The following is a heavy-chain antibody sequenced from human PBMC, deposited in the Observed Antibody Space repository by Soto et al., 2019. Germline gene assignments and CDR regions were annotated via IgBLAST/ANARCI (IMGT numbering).Heavy chain of an antibody. D-gene: IGHD4-4*01. J-gene: IGHJ6*02. CDR3: ARDGGMTTVTTIHYYGMDV. CDR1: GFTFSSYA. Sequence: QVQLVESGGGVVQPGRSLRLSCAASGFTFSSYAMHWVRQAPGKGLEWVAVISYDGSNKYYADSVKGRFTISRDNSKNTLYLQMNSLRAEDTAVYYCARDGGMTTVTTIHYYGMDVWGQGTTVTVSS. V-gene: IGHV3-30-3*01. CDR2: ISYDGSNK.